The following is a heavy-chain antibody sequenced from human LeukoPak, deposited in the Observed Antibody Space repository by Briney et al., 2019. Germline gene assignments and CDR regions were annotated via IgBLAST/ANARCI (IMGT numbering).Heavy chain of an antibody. CDR2: ISAYNGNT. V-gene: IGHV1-18*01. CDR3: ARISYYYDSSGPLDY. CDR1: GYTFSNYG. Sequence: ASVKVSCKASGYTFSNYGITWVRQAPGQGLEWMGWISAYNGNTNYAQKLQGRVTMTTDTSTSTAYMELRSLRSDDTAVYYCARISYYYDSSGPLDYWGQGTLVTVSS. J-gene: IGHJ4*02. D-gene: IGHD3-22*01.